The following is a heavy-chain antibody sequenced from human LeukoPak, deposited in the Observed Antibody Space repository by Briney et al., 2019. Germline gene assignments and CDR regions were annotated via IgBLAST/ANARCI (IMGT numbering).Heavy chain of an antibody. D-gene: IGHD6-13*01. V-gene: IGHV3-43D*03. CDR2: ISWDGGST. CDR3: AKDGRSYSSSWSPYYYYMDV. CDR1: GFTFDDYA. Sequence: GGSLRLSCAASGFTFDDYAMHWFRQAPGKGLEWVSLISWDGGSTYYADSVKGRFTISRDNSKNSLYLQMNSLRDEDTALYYCAKDGRSYSSSWSPYYYYMDVWGKGTTVTVSS. J-gene: IGHJ6*03.